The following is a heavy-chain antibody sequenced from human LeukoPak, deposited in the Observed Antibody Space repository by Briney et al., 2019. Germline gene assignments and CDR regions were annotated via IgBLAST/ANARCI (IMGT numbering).Heavy chain of an antibody. CDR1: GGSISSSRYY. J-gene: IGHJ4*02. CDR2: IYYSGST. D-gene: IGHD3-22*01. CDR3: ARPYDSSGYYPY. V-gene: IGHV4-39*07. Sequence: SETLSLTCTVSGGSISSSRYYWGWIRQPPGKGLEWIGSIYYSGSTYYNPSLKSRVTISVDPSKKQFSLKLSSVTAAATAVYYCARPYDSSGYYPYWGQGNLVTVSS.